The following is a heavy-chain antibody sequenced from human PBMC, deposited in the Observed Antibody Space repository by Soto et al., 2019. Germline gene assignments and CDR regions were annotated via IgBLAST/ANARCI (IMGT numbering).Heavy chain of an antibody. CDR3: AKVSSSWYAGFFDR. V-gene: IGHV3-23*01. D-gene: IGHD6-13*01. J-gene: IGHJ4*02. Sequence: EVQLLESGGGLVQPGRSLRLSCTASGFTFSSHAMNWVRQAPGKGLEWVSGLSDSGDSIYYGDSVKGRFTIYRDHSMNTLYLQMKTRTVEYMAVYYCAKVSSSWYAGFFDRWGQGTLVTVSS. CDR1: GFTFSSHA. CDR2: LSDSGDSI.